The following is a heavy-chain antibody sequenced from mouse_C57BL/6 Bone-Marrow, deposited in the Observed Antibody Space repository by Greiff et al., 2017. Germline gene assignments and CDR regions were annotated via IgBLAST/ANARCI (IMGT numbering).Heavy chain of an antibody. Sequence: EVQLQQSGPELVKPGDSVKISCKASGYSFTGYFMNWVMQSHGKSLEWIVRINPYNGDTFYNQKFKGKATLTVDKSSSTAHMELRSLTSEDSAVYYCARGVYYGSSCHYYAMDYWGQGTSVTVSS. CDR2: INPYNGDT. D-gene: IGHD1-1*01. J-gene: IGHJ4*01. CDR1: GYSFTGYF. CDR3: ARGVYYGSSCHYYAMDY. V-gene: IGHV1-20*01.